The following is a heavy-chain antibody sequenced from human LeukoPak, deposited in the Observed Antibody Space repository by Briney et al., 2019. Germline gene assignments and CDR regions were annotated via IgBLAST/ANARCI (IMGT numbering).Heavy chain of an antibody. Sequence: KASQTLSLTCTVSGGSISSGDYYWRWIRQPPGKGLEWIGYIYYSGSTYYNPSLKSRVTISVDTSKNQFSLKLSSVTAADTAVYYCARGIDSSGYYREDYWGQGTLVTVSS. CDR3: ARGIDSSGYYREDY. D-gene: IGHD3-22*01. J-gene: IGHJ4*02. V-gene: IGHV4-30-4*01. CDR1: GGSISSGDYY. CDR2: IYYSGST.